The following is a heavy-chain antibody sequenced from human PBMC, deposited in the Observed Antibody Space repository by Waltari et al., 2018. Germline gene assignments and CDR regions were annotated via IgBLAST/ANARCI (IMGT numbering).Heavy chain of an antibody. CDR2: IHYSGST. CDR3: VRADYWFDY. V-gene: IGHV4-39*07. J-gene: IGHJ4*02. CDR1: GGSISSSSYY. D-gene: IGHD4-17*01. Sequence: QLQLQESGPGPVKPSETLSLTCIVSGGSISSSSYYWGWIRQPPGKGLEWIGNIHYSGSTYYNPSLKSRVTISVDTSKNQFSLKVRSVTAADTAVYYCVRADYWFDYWGQGTLVTVSS.